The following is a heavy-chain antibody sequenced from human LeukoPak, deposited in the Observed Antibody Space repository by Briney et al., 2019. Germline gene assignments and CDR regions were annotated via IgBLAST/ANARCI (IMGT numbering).Heavy chain of an antibody. CDR1: GFTFSSYS. CDR3: ARESYGGNSAPFDY. CDR2: ISCSSSYI. V-gene: IGHV3-21*01. J-gene: IGHJ4*02. Sequence: GGSLRLSCAASGFTFSSYSMNWVRQAPGKGLEWVSSISCSSSYIYYADSVKGRFTISRDNAKNSLYLQMNSLRAEDTAVYYCARESYGGNSAPFDYWGQGTLVTVSS. D-gene: IGHD4-23*01.